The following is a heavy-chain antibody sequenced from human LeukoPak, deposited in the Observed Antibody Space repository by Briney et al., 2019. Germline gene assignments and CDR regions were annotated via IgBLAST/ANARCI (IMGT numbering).Heavy chain of an antibody. CDR3: ARRHYGYDY. J-gene: IGHJ4*02. CDR2: IYPGDSET. D-gene: IGHD3-16*01. CDR1: EYSFTTYR. Sequence: GESLKISCKGSEYSFTTYRIAWVRQMPGKGLEWMGIIYPGDSETRYSPSFQGQVTISADKSIGTAYLQWSSLKASDTAMYYCARRHYGYDYWGQGTLVTVSS. V-gene: IGHV5-51*01.